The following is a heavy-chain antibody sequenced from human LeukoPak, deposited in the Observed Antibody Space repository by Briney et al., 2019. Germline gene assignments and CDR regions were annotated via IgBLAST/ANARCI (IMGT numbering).Heavy chain of an antibody. V-gene: IGHV3-48*03. J-gene: IGHJ4*02. CDR2: ISSNSLAT. CDR1: GFIFSINE. CDR3: ARGAVAAPFDS. Sequence: PGGSLRLSCAASGFIFSINEVNWVRQAPGRGLEWISYISSNSLATYDADSVRGRFTISRDNAKNTLFLHMSSLRVEDTAIYYCARGAVAAPFDSWGQGTLVTVSS. D-gene: IGHD6-19*01.